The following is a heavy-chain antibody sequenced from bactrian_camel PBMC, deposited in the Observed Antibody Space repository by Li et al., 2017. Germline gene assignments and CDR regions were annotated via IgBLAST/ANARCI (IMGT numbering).Heavy chain of an antibody. V-gene: IGHV3S53*01. CDR1: GASQRPTC. J-gene: IGHJ4*01. CDR3: KRSALGRCAGY. CDR2: VDTDNSV. Sequence: HVQLVESGGGSVQAGGSLRISCAASGASQRPTCLGWFRQVPGREREGVVAVDTDNSVRYAPSVKGRFTISQDKATDTVYLQTSSLKPEDTAMYSCKRSALGRCAGYWGQGTHVTVS. D-gene: IGHD5*01.